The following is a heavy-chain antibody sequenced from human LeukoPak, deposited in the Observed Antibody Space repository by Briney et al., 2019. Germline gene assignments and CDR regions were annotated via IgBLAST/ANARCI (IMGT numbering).Heavy chain of an antibody. CDR2: ISYDGSNK. Sequence: GGSLRLSCAVSGFTFSSYGMHWVRQAPGKGLEWVAVISYDGSNKYYADSVKGRFTISRDNSKNTLYLQMNSLRAEDTAVYYCAKDSSWYFNYWGQGTLVTVSS. V-gene: IGHV3-30*18. CDR3: AKDSSWYFNY. J-gene: IGHJ4*02. CDR1: GFTFSSYG. D-gene: IGHD6-13*01.